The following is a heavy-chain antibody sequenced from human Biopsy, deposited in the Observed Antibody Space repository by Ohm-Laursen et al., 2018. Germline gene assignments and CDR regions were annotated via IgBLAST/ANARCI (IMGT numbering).Heavy chain of an antibody. V-gene: IGHV3-9*01. CDR2: ISWSSAHI. J-gene: IGHJ6*02. D-gene: IGHD3-9*01. CDR1: GFTFEDYA. Sequence: SLRLSCTASGFTFEDYAMHWVRQVPGKGLEWVSGISWSSAHIDYADSVKGRFTISRDNAKKSLYLQMNSLRAEDTAFYYCAKDKNDILTPGEGLDVWGHGTTVTVSS. CDR3: AKDKNDILTPGEGLDV.